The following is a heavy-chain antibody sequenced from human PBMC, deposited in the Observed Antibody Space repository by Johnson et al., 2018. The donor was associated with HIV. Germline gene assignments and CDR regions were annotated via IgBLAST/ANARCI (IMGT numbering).Heavy chain of an antibody. D-gene: IGHD3-22*01. Sequence: VQLVESGGGLVQPGGSLRLSCAASGFIFSSYWMHWVRQAPGKGLVWVSRITSAGSTTRYADTVKDRFTISRDNAKNTRYLQMKSLRVEDTAVYYGAREQQPITYYYDSRDAFDIWGQGTMVTVSS. CDR1: GFIFSSYW. CDR3: AREQQPITYYYDSRDAFDI. V-gene: IGHV3-74*01. CDR2: ITSAGSTT. J-gene: IGHJ3*02.